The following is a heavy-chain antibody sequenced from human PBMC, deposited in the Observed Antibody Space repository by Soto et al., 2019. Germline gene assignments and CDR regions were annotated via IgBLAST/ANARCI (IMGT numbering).Heavy chain of an antibody. D-gene: IGHD3-3*01. CDR2: IYYSGST. J-gene: IGHJ4*02. CDR3: ARAGSGYDFWSGYYTGSRFDY. Sequence: LSLTCTVSGGSISSGGYYWSWIRQHPGKGLEWIGYIYYSGSTYYNPSLKSRVTISVDTSKNQFSLKLSSVTAADTAVYYCARAGSGYDFWSGYYTGSRFDYWGQGTLVTVSS. CDR1: GGSISSGGYY. V-gene: IGHV4-31*03.